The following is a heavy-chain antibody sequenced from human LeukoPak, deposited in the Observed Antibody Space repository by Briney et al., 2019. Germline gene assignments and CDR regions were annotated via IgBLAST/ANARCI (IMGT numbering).Heavy chain of an antibody. CDR2: ISSSSSYI. V-gene: IGHV3-21*01. D-gene: IGHD6-13*01. CDR3: ARGGIAAAGTSY. Sequence: KSGGSLRLSCAASGFTFSSHIMNWARQAPGKGLDWVSSISSSSSYIYYADSVKDRFTISRDNAKNSLYLQMNSLRAEDAAVYYCARGGIAAAGTSYWGQGTLVTVSS. CDR1: GFTFSSHI. J-gene: IGHJ4*02.